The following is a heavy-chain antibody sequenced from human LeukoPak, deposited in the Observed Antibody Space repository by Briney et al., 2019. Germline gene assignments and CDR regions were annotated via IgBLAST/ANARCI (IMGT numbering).Heavy chain of an antibody. D-gene: IGHD3-3*01. Sequence: PSETLSLTCTVSGGSISSYYWSWIRQPPGKGLEWIGYIYYSGSTYYNPSLKSRVTISVDTSKNQFSLKLSSVTAADTAVYYCADYDFWSGSFDYWGQGTLVTVSS. J-gene: IGHJ4*02. V-gene: IGHV4-59*04. CDR1: GGSISSYY. CDR3: ADYDFWSGSFDY. CDR2: IYYSGST.